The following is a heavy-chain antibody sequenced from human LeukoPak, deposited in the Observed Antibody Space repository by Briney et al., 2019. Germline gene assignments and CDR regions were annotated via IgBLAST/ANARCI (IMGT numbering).Heavy chain of an antibody. Sequence: ASVKVSCKASGGTFSSYAISWVRQAPGQGLEWMGGIIPTFGTANYAQKFQGRVTITADESTSTAYMELSSLRSEDTAVYYCARDNYYGSGNKWRFDPWGQGTLVTVSS. CDR3: ARDNYYGSGNKWRFDP. D-gene: IGHD3-10*01. V-gene: IGHV1-69*01. CDR1: GGTFSSYA. J-gene: IGHJ5*02. CDR2: IIPTFGTA.